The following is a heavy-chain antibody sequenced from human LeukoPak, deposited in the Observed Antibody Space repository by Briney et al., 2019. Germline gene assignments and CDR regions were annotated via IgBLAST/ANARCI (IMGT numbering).Heavy chain of an antibody. CDR1: GGSISSSSYY. V-gene: IGHV4-39*01. CDR3: ARLSAEGYSSSWYWGDYYYGMDV. D-gene: IGHD6-13*01. CDR2: IYYSGST. Sequence: SETLSLTCTVSGGSISSSSYYWGWIRQPTGKGLEWIGSIYYSGSTYYNPSLKSRVTISVDTSKNQFSLKLSSVTAADTAVYYCARLSAEGYSSSWYWGDYYYGMDVWGQGTTVTVSS. J-gene: IGHJ6*02.